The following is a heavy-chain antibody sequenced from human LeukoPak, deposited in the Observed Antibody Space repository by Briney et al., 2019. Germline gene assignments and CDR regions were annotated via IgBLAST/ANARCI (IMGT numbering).Heavy chain of an antibody. J-gene: IGHJ4*02. Sequence: GGSLRLSCAASGFTLSSYGMHWVRQAPGKGLDWVAFIRYDGSSKYYADSVKGRFTISRDNYQNTLYLQMKSLRAEDTAVYYCAKDILRYFDSSFDFWGQGTLVTVSS. D-gene: IGHD3-9*01. CDR2: IRYDGSSK. CDR1: GFTLSSYG. CDR3: AKDILRYFDSSFDF. V-gene: IGHV3-30*02.